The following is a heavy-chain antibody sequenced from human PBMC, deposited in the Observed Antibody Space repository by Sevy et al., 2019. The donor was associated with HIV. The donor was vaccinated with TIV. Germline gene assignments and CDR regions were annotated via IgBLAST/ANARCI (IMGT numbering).Heavy chain of an antibody. J-gene: IGHJ3*02. D-gene: IGHD6-13*01. CDR1: GYIFSDYN. V-gene: IGHV1-2*06. CDR2: INPKSGDT. CDR3: VRDSITAPNTLLSFDI. Sequence: ASVKVSCKSTGYIFSDYNMHWVRQAPGQGLEWMALINPKSGDTIYAQRFRGRVSMTRDTSMSTAYMELSGLTSDDTAVYYCVRDSITAPNTLLSFDIWGQGTMVTVSS.